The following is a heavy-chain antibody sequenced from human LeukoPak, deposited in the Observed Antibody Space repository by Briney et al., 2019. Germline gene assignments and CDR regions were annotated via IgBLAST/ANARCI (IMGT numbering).Heavy chain of an antibody. J-gene: IGHJ4*02. CDR1: GYTFTAYY. CDR3: ARDRVVVPAAFDY. Sequence: APVKVSCTASGYTFTAYYMHWVRQAPGQGLEWMGWINPNSGGTNYAQKFQGRVTMTRDTSISTAYMELSRLRSDDTAVYYCARDRVVVPAAFDYWGQGTLVTVSS. D-gene: IGHD2-2*01. CDR2: INPNSGGT. V-gene: IGHV1-2*02.